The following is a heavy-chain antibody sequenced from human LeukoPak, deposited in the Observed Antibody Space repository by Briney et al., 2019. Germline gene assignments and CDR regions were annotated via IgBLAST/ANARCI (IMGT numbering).Heavy chain of an antibody. Sequence: SDTLSLTCTVSGDSMNRGSYFGRWIRKPPGKGLEWIGGIHYSGVTYYNPSLKSRVTTSKDTSKSQFSLKLTSVTAADTAVYYCARLLGHAYWGQGILVAVSS. CDR3: ARLLGHAY. CDR2: IHYSGVT. D-gene: IGHD2-8*02. CDR1: GDSMNRGSYF. V-gene: IGHV4-39*01. J-gene: IGHJ4*02.